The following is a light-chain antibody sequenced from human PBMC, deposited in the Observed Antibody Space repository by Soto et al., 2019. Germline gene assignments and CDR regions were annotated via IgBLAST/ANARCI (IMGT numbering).Light chain of an antibody. Sequence: EIGLTQSPGTQSLSPGERATLACRSIQSVSSSYLAWYQQKTGQAPRLLIYGASSRATGIPDRFSGSGSGTDFTLTSGRLEPEGCAVYYFQQYGGTFGQGTKVEIK. J-gene: IGKJ1*01. CDR3: QQYGGT. CDR2: GAS. CDR1: QSVSSSY. V-gene: IGKV3-20*01.